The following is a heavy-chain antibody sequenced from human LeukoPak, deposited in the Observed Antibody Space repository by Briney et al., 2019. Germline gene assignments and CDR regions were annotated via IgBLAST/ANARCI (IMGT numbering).Heavy chain of an antibody. D-gene: IGHD2-21*01. J-gene: IGHJ4*02. CDR1: GFSFRSYE. CDR2: ISSTGSTI. Sequence: GGSLRLSCAASGFSFRSYEMKWVRQAPEKGLEWVSYISSTGSTIYYADSVKGRFTISRDSSKNTLFLQMNRLRPEDAAVYYCAKAPVTTCRGAYCYPFDYWGQGTLVTVSS. V-gene: IGHV3-48*03. CDR3: AKAPVTTCRGAYCYPFDY.